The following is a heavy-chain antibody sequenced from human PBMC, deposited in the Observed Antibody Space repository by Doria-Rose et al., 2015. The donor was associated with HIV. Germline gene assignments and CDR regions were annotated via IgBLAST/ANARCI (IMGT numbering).Heavy chain of an antibody. CDR1: GVSLSSPGMG. J-gene: IGHJ4*02. D-gene: IGHD6-13*01. CDR3: ARIKSSRWYHKYYFDF. Sequence: QVTLKESGPVLVKPTETLTLTCTVSGVSLSSPGMGVSWIRQPPGKALEWLAIILSDDERSYKTSLKSRLTISRGTSKSQVVLTMTDMDPVDTATYYCARIKSSRWYHKYYFDFWGQGTLVIVSA. CDR2: ILSDDER. V-gene: IGHV2-26*01.